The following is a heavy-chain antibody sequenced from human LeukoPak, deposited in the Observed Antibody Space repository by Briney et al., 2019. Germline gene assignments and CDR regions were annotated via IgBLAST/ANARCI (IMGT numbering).Heavy chain of an antibody. V-gene: IGHV4-34*01. CDR2: INHSGST. J-gene: IGHJ4*02. CDR1: GGSFSGYY. CDR3: AREVVVVVTAHRPYYFDY. D-gene: IGHD2-21*02. Sequence: SETLSLTCAVYGGSFSGYYWSWIRQPPGKGLEWIGEINHSGSTNYNPSLKSRVTISVDTSKNQFSLKLSSVIAADTAVYYCAREVVVVVTAHRPYYFDYWGQGTLVTVSS.